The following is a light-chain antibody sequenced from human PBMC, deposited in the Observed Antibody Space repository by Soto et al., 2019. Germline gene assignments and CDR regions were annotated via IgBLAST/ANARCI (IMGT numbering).Light chain of an antibody. J-gene: IGKJ5*01. V-gene: IGKV3-11*01. CDR3: QQRSNWPPFT. CDR2: DAT. CDR1: QSVSSN. Sequence: EIVLTQSPATLSLSPGERATLSCRASQSVSSNLAWYQQKPGQAPRLLIYDATNRATGIPARFSGSGSGTNFTLTISSLEPEDFAIYYCQQRSNWPPFTFGQGTQLEIK.